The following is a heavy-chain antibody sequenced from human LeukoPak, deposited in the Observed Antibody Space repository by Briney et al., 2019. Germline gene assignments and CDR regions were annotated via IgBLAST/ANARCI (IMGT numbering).Heavy chain of an antibody. CDR2: IYYSGST. V-gene: IGHV4-39*01. CDR1: GGSISSSSYY. D-gene: IGHD5-18*01. Sequence: SETLSLTCTVSGGSISSSSYYWGWIRQPPGKGLEWIGSIYYSGSTYYNPSLKSRVTISVDTSKNQFSLKLSSVTAADTAVYYCARRKAVDTAMVTAGDYFDYWGRGTLVTVSS. CDR3: ARRKAVDTAMVTAGDYFDY. J-gene: IGHJ4*02.